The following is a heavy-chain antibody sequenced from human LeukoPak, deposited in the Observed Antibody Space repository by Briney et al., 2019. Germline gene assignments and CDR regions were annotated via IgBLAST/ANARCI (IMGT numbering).Heavy chain of an antibody. J-gene: IGHJ4*02. CDR3: VRAVAGKGCIDY. CDR1: GFAFSTYW. V-gene: IGHV3-74*01. D-gene: IGHD6-19*01. CDR2: ISPDGRDT. Sequence: SPRLSCEASGFAFSTYWLPCVRHAPAKGPVWVSRISPDGRDTIYADSVKGRFTMSRDNDKNTLYLQLSSLRAEDTAVFYCVRAVAGKGCIDYWGQGTLVTVSS.